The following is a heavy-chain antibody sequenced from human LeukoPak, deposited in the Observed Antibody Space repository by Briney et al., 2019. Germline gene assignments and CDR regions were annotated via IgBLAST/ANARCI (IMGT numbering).Heavy chain of an antibody. J-gene: IGHJ4*02. CDR3: ARESQLLFDY. CDR1: GGSISSYY. D-gene: IGHD2-2*01. Sequence: PSETLSLTCTVSGGSISSYYWSWIRQPPGKGLEWIGYIYYSGSTNYNPSLKSRVTISVDASKSQFSLKLSSVTAADTAVYYCARESQLLFDYWGQGTLVTVSS. CDR2: IYYSGST. V-gene: IGHV4-59*01.